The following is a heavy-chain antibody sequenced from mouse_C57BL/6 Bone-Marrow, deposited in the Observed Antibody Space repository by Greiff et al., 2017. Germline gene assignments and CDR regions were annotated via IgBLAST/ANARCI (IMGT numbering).Heavy chain of an antibody. J-gene: IGHJ3*01. V-gene: IGHV14-3*01. CDR1: GFNIKNTY. CDR3: AHPSGSYVGFAY. Sequence: EVKVEESVAELVRPGASVKLSCTASGFNIKNTYLHWVKQRPEQGLEWIGRIDPANGNTKYAPKFQGKATITADTSSNPAYLQHSSLTSEDTAIYYCAHPSGSYVGFAYWGQGTLVTVSA. CDR2: IDPANGNT. D-gene: IGHD1-1*02.